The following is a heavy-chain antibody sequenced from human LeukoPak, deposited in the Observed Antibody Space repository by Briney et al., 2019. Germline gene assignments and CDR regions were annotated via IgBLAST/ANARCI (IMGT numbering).Heavy chain of an antibody. CDR3: ERDGSGWSSDY. D-gene: IGHD6-19*01. V-gene: IGHV3-33*01. J-gene: IGHJ4*02. CDR2: MWNDGITG. CDR1: GFNFRDSG. Sequence: GRSLRLSCAASGFNFRDSGMHWVRQAPGKGLEWVAVMWNDGITGKYADSVRGRFSVSRDNSKNTVYLQMDSLRADDTSVYYCERDGSGWSSDYWGQGTLVTVSS.